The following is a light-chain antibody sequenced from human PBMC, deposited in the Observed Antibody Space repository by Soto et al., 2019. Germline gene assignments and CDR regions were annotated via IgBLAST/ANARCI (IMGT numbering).Light chain of an antibody. J-gene: IGLJ2*01. CDR2: DVS. CDR3: CSYAGSYTRV. V-gene: IGLV2-11*01. Sequence: QSVLTQPRSVSGSPGQSVTISCTGTSSDVGGYNYVSWYQQHPGKAPKLMIYDVSKRPSGVPDRFSGSKSGNTASLTISGLQAEDEAHYYCCSYAGSYTRVFGGGTKLTVL. CDR1: SSDVGGYNY.